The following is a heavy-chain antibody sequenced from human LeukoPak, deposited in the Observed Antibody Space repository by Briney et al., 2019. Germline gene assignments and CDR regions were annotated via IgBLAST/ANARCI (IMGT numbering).Heavy chain of an antibody. J-gene: IGHJ3*02. Sequence: SETLSLTCAVSGGSLSSSSYYWGWIRQPPGKGLEWIGSIYYSASTYYNPSLKSRVTISVDTSKNQFSLKLSSVTAADTAVYYCARRPAAFDIWGQGTMVTVSS. CDR3: ARRPAAFDI. CDR2: IYYSAST. CDR1: GGSLSSSSYY. V-gene: IGHV4-39*01.